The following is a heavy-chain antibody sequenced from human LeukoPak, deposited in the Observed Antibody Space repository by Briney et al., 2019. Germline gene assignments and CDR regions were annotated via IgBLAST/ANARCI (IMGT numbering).Heavy chain of an antibody. CDR1: GFTFDDYA. CDR3: AKAAWDSGGSTHYYYMDV. D-gene: IGHD2-15*01. J-gene: IGHJ6*03. CDR2: ISWDGGST. V-gene: IGHV3-43D*03. Sequence: PGGSLRLSCAASGFTFDDYAMHWVRQAPGKGLEWVSLISWDGGSTYYADSVKGRFTISRDNSKNSLYLQMNSLRTEDTALYYCAKAAWDSGGSTHYYYMDVWGKGTTVTISS.